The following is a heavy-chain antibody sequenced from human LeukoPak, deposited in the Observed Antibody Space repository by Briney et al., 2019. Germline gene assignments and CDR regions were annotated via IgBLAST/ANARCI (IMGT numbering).Heavy chain of an antibody. J-gene: IGHJ6*03. CDR3: AKGVGGSANYYYMDV. CDR1: GFTFSNYW. Sequence: GGSLRLSCAASGFTFSNYWMNWVRQAPGKGLEWVAVISYDGSNKYYADSVKGRFTISRDNSKNTLYLQMNSLRSEDTAVYYCAKGVGGSANYYYMDVWGKGTTVTVSS. D-gene: IGHD3-10*01. CDR2: ISYDGSNK. V-gene: IGHV3-30*18.